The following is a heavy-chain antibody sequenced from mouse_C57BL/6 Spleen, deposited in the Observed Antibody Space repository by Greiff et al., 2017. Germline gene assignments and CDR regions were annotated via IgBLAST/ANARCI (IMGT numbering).Heavy chain of an antibody. Sequence: QVQLQQPGAELVRPGTSVKLSCKASGYTFTSYWMHWVKQRPGQGLEWIGVIDPSDSYTNYNQKFKGKATLTVDTSSSTAYMQLSSLTSEDSAVYYCASLLSYSNYDYWGQGTTLTVSS. CDR1: GYTFTSYW. V-gene: IGHV1-59*01. J-gene: IGHJ2*01. CDR2: IDPSDSYT. CDR3: ASLLSYSNYDY. D-gene: IGHD2-5*01.